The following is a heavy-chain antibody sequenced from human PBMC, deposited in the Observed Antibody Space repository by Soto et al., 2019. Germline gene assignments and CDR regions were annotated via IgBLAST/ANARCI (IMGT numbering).Heavy chain of an antibody. CDR2: IWYDGSNK. J-gene: IGHJ6*02. V-gene: IGHV3-33*01. Sequence: XVSLRLSCAASGFTFSSYGMHWVRQAPGKGLEWVAVIWYDGSNKYYADSVKGRFTISRDNSKNTLYLQMNSLRAEDTAVYYCARDSNYLGYGMDVWGQGTTVTVSS. CDR3: ARDSNYLGYGMDV. D-gene: IGHD4-4*01. CDR1: GFTFSSYG.